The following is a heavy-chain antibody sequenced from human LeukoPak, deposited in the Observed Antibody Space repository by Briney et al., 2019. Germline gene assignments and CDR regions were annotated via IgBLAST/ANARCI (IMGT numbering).Heavy chain of an antibody. D-gene: IGHD6-25*01. Sequence: GGSLRLSCVAPGFTFDDTTIHWVRQAPGKGLGWVSLICWDDAYSYKADSVKGRLTDSRDNSRDSIYLQMNTLTIDDSALYYCARGFSSSVARALLVWGKGTTVTVSS. CDR1: GFTFDDTT. CDR3: ARGFSSSVARALLV. V-gene: IGHV3-43*01. CDR2: ICWDDAYS. J-gene: IGHJ6*04.